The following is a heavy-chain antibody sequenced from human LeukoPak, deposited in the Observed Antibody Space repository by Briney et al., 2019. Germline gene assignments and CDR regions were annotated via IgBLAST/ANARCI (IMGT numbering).Heavy chain of an antibody. CDR3: ARYGSGSLPFDY. CDR2: IYYSGST. D-gene: IGHD3-10*01. V-gene: IGHV4-59*08. Sequence: SETLSLTCTVSGGSISSYYWSWIRQPPGKGLEWIGYIYYSGSTNYNPSLKSRVTISVDTSKNQFSLKLSSVTAADTAVYYCARYGSGSLPFDYWGQGTLVTVSS. CDR1: GGSISSYY. J-gene: IGHJ4*02.